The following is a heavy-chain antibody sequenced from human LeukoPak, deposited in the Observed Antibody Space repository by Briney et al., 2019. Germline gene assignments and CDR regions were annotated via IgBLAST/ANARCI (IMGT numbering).Heavy chain of an antibody. Sequence: SETLSPTCTVSGGSISSSSYYWGWIRQPPGKGLEWIGSIYYSGGTYYNPSLKSRVAISVDTSKNQFSLKLSSVTAADTAVYYCARLAYDILTGYSNWFDPWGQGTLVTVSS. CDR2: IYYSGGT. J-gene: IGHJ5*02. D-gene: IGHD3-9*01. CDR1: GGSISSSSYY. CDR3: ARLAYDILTGYSNWFDP. V-gene: IGHV4-39*01.